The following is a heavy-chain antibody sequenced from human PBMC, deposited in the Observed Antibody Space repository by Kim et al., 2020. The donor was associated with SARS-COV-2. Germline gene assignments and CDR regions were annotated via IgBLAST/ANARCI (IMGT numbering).Heavy chain of an antibody. D-gene: IGHD3-9*01. CDR3: ARDYDILTGYYPYNWFDP. CDR1: GGSISSSSYY. Sequence: SETLSLTCTVSGGSISSSSYYWGWIRQPPGKGLEWIGSIYYSGSTYYNPSLKSRVTISVDTSKNQFSLKLSSVTAADTAVYYCARDYDILTGYYPYNWFDPWGQRTLVTVSS. CDR2: IYYSGST. J-gene: IGHJ5*02. V-gene: IGHV4-39*02.